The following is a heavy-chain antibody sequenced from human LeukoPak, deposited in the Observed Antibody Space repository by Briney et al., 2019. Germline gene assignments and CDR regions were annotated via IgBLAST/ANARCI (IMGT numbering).Heavy chain of an antibody. CDR2: RYYSGST. D-gene: IGHD5-24*01. Sequence: SETLSLTCTVSGGSISSYYWSWIRQPPGKGLEWIGYRYYSGSTDYNPSLKSRVTISVDTSKNQFSLKLTSVTAADTAVYYCARDGYNYRAFDIWGQGTMVTVSS. V-gene: IGHV4-59*01. CDR3: ARDGYNYRAFDI. CDR1: GGSISSYY. J-gene: IGHJ3*02.